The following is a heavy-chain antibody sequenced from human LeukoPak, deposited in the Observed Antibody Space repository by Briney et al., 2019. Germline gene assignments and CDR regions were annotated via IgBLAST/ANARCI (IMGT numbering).Heavy chain of an antibody. CDR3: ARGGRGYSYGLFDY. CDR2: INHSGST. Sequence: SETLSLTCAVYGGSFSGYYWSWIRQPPGKGLEWIGEINHSGSTNYNASLKSRVTISVDTSKNQFSLKLSSVTAADTAVYYCARGGRGYSYGLFDYWGQGTLVTVSS. D-gene: IGHD5-18*01. V-gene: IGHV4-34*01. J-gene: IGHJ4*02. CDR1: GGSFSGYY.